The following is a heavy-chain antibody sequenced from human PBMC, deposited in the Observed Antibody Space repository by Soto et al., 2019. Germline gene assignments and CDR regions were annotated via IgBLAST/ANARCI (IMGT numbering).Heavy chain of an antibody. V-gene: IGHV1-69*06. CDR3: ARRAALIYYYGMDV. CDR2: IIPIFATA. J-gene: IGHJ6*02. D-gene: IGHD6-25*01. CDR1: GGTFSSYA. Sequence: EASVKISCKASGGTFSSYAISWLRQAPGQGLEWMGGIIPIFATAYYAKKLQGRVTKTADKSTSTAYMEQSSLRSDDTSVYYSARRAALIYYYGMDVWGQGTTVTVSS.